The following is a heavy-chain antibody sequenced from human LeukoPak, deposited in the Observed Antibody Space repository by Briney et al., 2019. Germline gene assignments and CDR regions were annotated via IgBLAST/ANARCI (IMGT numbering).Heavy chain of an antibody. J-gene: IGHJ3*02. V-gene: IGHV4-39*01. CDR2: IYYSGST. D-gene: IGHD4-17*01. CDR1: GGSISSSSYY. CDR3: ASENLRTVTTPWDYNGDAFDI. Sequence: SETLSPTCTVSGGSISSSSYYWGWIRQPPGKGLEWIGSIYYSGSTYYNPSLKSRVTISVDTSKNQFSLKLSSVTAADTAVYYCASENLRTVTTPWDYNGDAFDIWGQGTMVTVSS.